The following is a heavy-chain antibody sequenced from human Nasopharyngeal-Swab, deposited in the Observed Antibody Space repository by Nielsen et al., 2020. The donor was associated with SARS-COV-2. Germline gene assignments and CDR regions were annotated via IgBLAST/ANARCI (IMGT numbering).Heavy chain of an antibody. V-gene: IGHV3-33*01. J-gene: IGHJ6*02. CDR1: GFTFSSYG. CDR2: IWYDGSNK. Sequence: GGSLRLSCAASGFTFSSYGMHWVRQAPGKGLEWVAVIWYDGSNKCYADSVKGRFTISRDNSKNTLYLQMNSLRAEDTAVYYCARDGVLYYYGMDVWGQGTTVTVSS. CDR3: ARDGVLYYYGMDV. D-gene: IGHD6-13*01.